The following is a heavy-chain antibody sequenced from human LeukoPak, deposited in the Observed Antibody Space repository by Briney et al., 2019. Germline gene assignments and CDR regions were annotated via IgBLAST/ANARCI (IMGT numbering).Heavy chain of an antibody. D-gene: IGHD6-13*01. CDR3: AKDSRTTYDSSWLYYFDS. V-gene: IGHV3-23*01. CDR1: GLTFSNYG. CDR2: ISGSGEST. J-gene: IGHJ4*02. Sequence: GGSLRLSCAASGLTFSNYGMAWVRQAPGKGLEWVSAISGSGESTYNADSVKGRFTISRDNSKNTLYLRMDRLRAEDTAVYYCAKDSRTTYDSSWLYYFDSWGQGTLVTVSS.